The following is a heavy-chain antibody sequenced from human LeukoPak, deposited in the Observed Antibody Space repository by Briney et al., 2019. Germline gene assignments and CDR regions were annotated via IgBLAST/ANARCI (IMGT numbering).Heavy chain of an antibody. CDR3: ARVKFGGYDSLNPNDAFDI. J-gene: IGHJ3*02. Sequence: GRSLRLSCAASGFTFDDYAMHWVRQAPGKGLEWVSGISWNSGSIGYADSVKGRFTISRDNAKNSLYLQMNSLRAEDTALYYCARVKFGGYDSLNPNDAFDIWGQGTMVTVSS. CDR2: ISWNSGSI. D-gene: IGHD5-12*01. V-gene: IGHV3-9*01. CDR1: GFTFDDYA.